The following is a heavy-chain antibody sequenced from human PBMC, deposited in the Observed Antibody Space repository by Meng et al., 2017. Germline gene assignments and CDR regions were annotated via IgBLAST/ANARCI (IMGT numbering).Heavy chain of an antibody. V-gene: IGHV4-34*01. CDR3: ARGSAHIAVASSWFDP. CDR2: INHSGST. J-gene: IGHJ5*02. D-gene: IGHD6-19*01. Sequence: QVQLPQWGAGLLKPSETLSLTCAVYGGSFSGYYWSWIRQPPGKGLEWIGEINHSGSTNYNPSLKSRVTISVDTSKNQFSLKLSSVTAADTAVYYCARGSAHIAVASSWFDPWGQGTLVTVSS. CDR1: GGSFSGYY.